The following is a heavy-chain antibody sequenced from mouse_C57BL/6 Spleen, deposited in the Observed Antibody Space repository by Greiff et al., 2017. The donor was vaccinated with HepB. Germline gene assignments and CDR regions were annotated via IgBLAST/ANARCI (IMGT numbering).Heavy chain of an antibody. CDR1: GYTFTSYW. CDR2: IDPNSGGT. V-gene: IGHV1-72*01. J-gene: IGHJ2*01. D-gene: IGHD2-1*01. Sequence: QVQLQQPGAELVKPGASVKLSCKASGYTFTSYWMHWVKQRPGRGLEWIGRIDPNSGGTKYNEKFKSKATLTVYKPSSTAYMQLSSLTSEDSAVYCCARLYYGNYVVDFDYWGQGTTLTVSS. CDR3: ARLYYGNYVVDFDY.